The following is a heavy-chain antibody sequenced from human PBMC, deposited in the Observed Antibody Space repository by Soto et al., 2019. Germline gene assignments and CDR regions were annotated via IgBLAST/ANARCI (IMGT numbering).Heavy chain of an antibody. Sequence: QVQLVQSGAEVKKPGSSVKVSCKASGGTFSSYAISWVRQAPGQGLEWMGGVIPIFGTANYAQKFQGRVTITADESTSTAYMELSSLRSEDTAVYYCARDLNTYYYDSSGYYGYWGQGTLVTVSS. CDR1: GGTFSSYA. CDR3: ARDLNTYYYDSSGYYGY. D-gene: IGHD3-22*01. J-gene: IGHJ4*02. V-gene: IGHV1-69*01. CDR2: VIPIFGTA.